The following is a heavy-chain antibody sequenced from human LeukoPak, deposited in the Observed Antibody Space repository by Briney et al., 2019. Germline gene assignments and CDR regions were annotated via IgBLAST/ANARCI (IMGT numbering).Heavy chain of an antibody. CDR3: ATPAAGPGAEYSLY. CDR1: GFTFSSYS. Sequence: GGSLRLSCAASGFTFSSYSMNWVRQAPGKGLEWVSSISSSSSYIYYADSVKGRFTISRDNAKNSLYLQMNSLRAEDTAVYYCATPAAGPGAEYSLYWGQGTLVIVSS. D-gene: IGHD6-13*01. V-gene: IGHV3-21*01. CDR2: ISSSSSYI. J-gene: IGHJ1*01.